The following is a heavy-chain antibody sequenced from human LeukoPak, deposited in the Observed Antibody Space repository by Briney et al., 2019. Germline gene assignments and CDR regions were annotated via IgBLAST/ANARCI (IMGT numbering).Heavy chain of an antibody. Sequence: SETLSLTCTVSGGFISNFYWSWIRQPPGKGLEWIGCIYYTGSTNYNPSLKSRVTISVDTSKNQFSLKLSSVTAADTAVYYCARHKDTSTWSHFDSWGQGTLVTVSS. CDR1: GGFISNFY. V-gene: IGHV4-59*08. D-gene: IGHD6-13*01. CDR3: ARHKDTSTWSHFDS. CDR2: IYYTGST. J-gene: IGHJ4*02.